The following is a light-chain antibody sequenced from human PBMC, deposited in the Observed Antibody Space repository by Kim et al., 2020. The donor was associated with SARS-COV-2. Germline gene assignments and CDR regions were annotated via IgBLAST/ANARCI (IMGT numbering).Light chain of an antibody. Sequence: VALVQTVRITCQGDSLRSYYATGYQQKPGQAPILVIYGKNNRPSGIPDRFSGSSSGNTASLTITGTQAGDEADYYCNSRDSNDNVVFGGGTQLTVL. CDR3: NSRDSNDNVV. CDR2: GKN. J-gene: IGLJ2*01. CDR1: SLRSYY. V-gene: IGLV3-19*01.